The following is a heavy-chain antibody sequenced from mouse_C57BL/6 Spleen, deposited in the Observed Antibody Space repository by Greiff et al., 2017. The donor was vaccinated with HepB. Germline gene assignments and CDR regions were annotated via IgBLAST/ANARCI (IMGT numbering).Heavy chain of an antibody. Sequence: VQLKESGAELVRPGASVKLSCTASGFNIKDDYMHWVKQRPEQGLEWSGWIDPENGDTEYASKLPGKATITADTSSNTAYLQLSSLTSEDTAVYYCTTDSNFFAYWGQGTLVTVSA. CDR2: IDPENGDT. CDR3: TTDSNFFAY. V-gene: IGHV14-4*01. J-gene: IGHJ3*01. CDR1: GFNIKDDY. D-gene: IGHD2-5*01.